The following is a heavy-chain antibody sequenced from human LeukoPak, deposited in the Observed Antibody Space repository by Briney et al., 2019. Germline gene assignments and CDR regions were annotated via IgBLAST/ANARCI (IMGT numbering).Heavy chain of an antibody. V-gene: IGHV3-74*01. CDR1: GFTFSSYW. CDR3: ARVRYSGSWYATYYYYYYMDV. J-gene: IGHJ6*03. D-gene: IGHD6-13*01. CDR2: INTDGRST. Sequence: GGSLRLSCAASGFTFSSYWMHWVRQAPGKGLVWVSRINTDGRSTSYADSVKGRFTISRDNAKNTLYLQMNSLRAEDTAVYYCARVRYSGSWYATYYYYYYMDVWGKGTTVTVSS.